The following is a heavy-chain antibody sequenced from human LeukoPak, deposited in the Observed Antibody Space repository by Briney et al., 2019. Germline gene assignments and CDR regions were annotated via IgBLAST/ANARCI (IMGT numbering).Heavy chain of an antibody. D-gene: IGHD6-13*01. V-gene: IGHV3-30-3*02. CDR2: ISYAGSIK. Sequence: GGSLRLSCAASGFTFSSYAMHWVRQAPGKGLEWVAAISYAGSIKYYADSVKGRFTISRDNSKNTLYLQMNSLRAEDTAVYYCAQDGYSSSWYPNWFDPWGQGTLVTVSS. CDR3: AQDGYSSSWYPNWFDP. CDR1: GFTFSSYA. J-gene: IGHJ5*02.